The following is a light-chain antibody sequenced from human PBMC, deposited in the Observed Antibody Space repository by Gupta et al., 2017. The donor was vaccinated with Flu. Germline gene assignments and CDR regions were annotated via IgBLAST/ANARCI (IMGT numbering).Light chain of an antibody. CDR1: RRGGGGYGY. CDR3: SSHTSTNTVVV. CDR2: EVS. Sequence: ASTPPASLSRSPGQSIAIPCTGTRRGGGGYGYVSWYQQHPGKAPKLILFEVSRRPGGISDRFSGAKSGNTASLTISGLLAEDEAVYYCSSHTSTNTVVVFGGGTKLTVL. J-gene: IGLJ2*01. V-gene: IGLV2-14*01.